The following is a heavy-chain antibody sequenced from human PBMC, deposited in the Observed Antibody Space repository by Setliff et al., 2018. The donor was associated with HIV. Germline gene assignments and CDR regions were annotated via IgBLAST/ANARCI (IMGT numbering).Heavy chain of an antibody. CDR1: GGSISTNNW. V-gene: IGHV4-4*02. D-gene: IGHD5-12*01. J-gene: IGHJ4*02. CDR2: IYHSGTT. CDR3: ARQGDGYNLYHVYYFDY. Sequence: PSETLSLTCAVSGGSISTNNWWTWVRQSPGKGLEWIGDIYHSGTTNYNPSLKSRVTISVDKSKNQISLKLSSVTAADTAVYYCARQGDGYNLYHVYYFDYWGQGTLVTVSS.